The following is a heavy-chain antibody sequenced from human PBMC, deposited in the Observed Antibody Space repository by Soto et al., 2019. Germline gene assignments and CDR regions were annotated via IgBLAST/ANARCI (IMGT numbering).Heavy chain of an antibody. CDR3: VRSGYSSGWSHFDC. D-gene: IGHD6-19*01. V-gene: IGHV3-33*01. J-gene: IGHJ4*02. Sequence: QVQLVESGGGVVQPGRSLRLSCAASGFTFSSYGMHWVRQAPGKGLEWVAVIWSDGSNKNYADSVKGRFTISRDNSKNALYLRMNSLRAEDTAVYYCVRSGYSSGWSHFDCWGRGTLVTVSS. CDR2: IWSDGSNK. CDR1: GFTFSSYG.